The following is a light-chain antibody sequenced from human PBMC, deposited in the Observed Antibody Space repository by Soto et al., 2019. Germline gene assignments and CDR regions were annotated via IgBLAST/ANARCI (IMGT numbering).Light chain of an antibody. CDR3: QQYNTFPRT. J-gene: IGKJ1*01. V-gene: IGKV1-5*03. CDR1: QSLNNW. CDR2: MAS. Sequence: DIQMTQSPSTLSASIGDRVTITCRASQSLNNWLAWFQQKPGKAPKLLIAMASYLESGFPSRFSGSGSGTEFTLTITSLQPDDFATYYCQQYNTFPRTFGQGTKVELK.